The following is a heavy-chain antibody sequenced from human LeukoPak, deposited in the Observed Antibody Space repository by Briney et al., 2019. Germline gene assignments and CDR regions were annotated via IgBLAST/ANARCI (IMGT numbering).Heavy chain of an antibody. CDR1: GYSFTSYW. Sequence: GESLKISCKGSGYSFTSYWTGWVRQMPGKGLEWMGIIYPGDSDTRYSPSFQGQVTISADKSISTAYLQWSSLKASDTAMYYCARTYYYDSSGYYSFDYWGQGTLVTVSS. D-gene: IGHD3-22*01. CDR2: IYPGDSDT. CDR3: ARTYYYDSSGYYSFDY. J-gene: IGHJ4*02. V-gene: IGHV5-51*01.